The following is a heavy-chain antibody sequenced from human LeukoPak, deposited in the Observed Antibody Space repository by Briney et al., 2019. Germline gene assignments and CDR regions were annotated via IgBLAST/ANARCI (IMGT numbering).Heavy chain of an antibody. Sequence: SETLSLTCTVSDGSISSYYWSWIRQPAGKGLEWIGRIYTSGSTNYNPSLKSRVTMSVDTSKNQFSLKLSSVTAADTAVYYCARLHHYYGSGSYRVGAFDIWGQGTMVTVSS. CDR2: IYTSGST. D-gene: IGHD3-10*01. CDR3: ARLHHYYGSGSYRVGAFDI. CDR1: DGSISSYY. J-gene: IGHJ3*02. V-gene: IGHV4-4*07.